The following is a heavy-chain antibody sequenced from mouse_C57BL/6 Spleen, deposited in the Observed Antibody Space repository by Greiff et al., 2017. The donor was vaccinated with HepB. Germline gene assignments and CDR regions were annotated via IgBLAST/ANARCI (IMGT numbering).Heavy chain of an antibody. V-gene: IGHV5-12*01. CDR2: ISNGGGST. D-gene: IGHD1-1*01. Sequence: EVMLVESGGGLVQPGGSLKLSCAASGFTFSDYYMYWVRQTPEKRLEWVAYISNGGGSTYYPDTVKGRFTISRDKAKNTLYLQMSRLKSEDTAMYYCARQGGLLRSRWDYYAMDYWGQGTSVTVSS. J-gene: IGHJ4*01. CDR3: ARQGGLLRSRWDYYAMDY. CDR1: GFTFSDYY.